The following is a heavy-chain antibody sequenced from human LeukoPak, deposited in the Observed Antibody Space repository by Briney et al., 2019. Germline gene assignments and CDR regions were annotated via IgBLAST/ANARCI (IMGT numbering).Heavy chain of an antibody. Sequence: SETLSLTCTVSGGSISSYYWSWTRQPPGKGLEWIGEINHSGSTNYNPSLKSRVTISVDTSKNQFSLKLSSVTAADTAVYYCARVTGYYYGSGRGYYLDYWGQGTLVTVSS. CDR3: ARVTGYYYGSGRGYYLDY. CDR2: INHSGST. D-gene: IGHD3-10*01. V-gene: IGHV4-34*01. CDR1: GGSISSYY. J-gene: IGHJ4*02.